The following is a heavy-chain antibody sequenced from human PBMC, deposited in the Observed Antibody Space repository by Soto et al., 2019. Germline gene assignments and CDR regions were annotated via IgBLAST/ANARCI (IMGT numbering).Heavy chain of an antibody. CDR1: GLTFSSSG. CDR3: AKEVGGSSHYYYGMDV. Sequence: GWSPRISRAASGLTFSSSGMHWVRQAPGKGLEWVAVISYDGSNKYYADSVKGRFTISRDNSKNTLYLQMNSLRAEDTAVYYCAKEVGGSSHYYYGMDVWGQGTTVTVSS. CDR2: ISYDGSNK. V-gene: IGHV3-30*18. D-gene: IGHD1-26*01. J-gene: IGHJ6*02.